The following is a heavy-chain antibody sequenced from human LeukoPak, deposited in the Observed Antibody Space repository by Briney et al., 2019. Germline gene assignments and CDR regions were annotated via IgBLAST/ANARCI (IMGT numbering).Heavy chain of an antibody. Sequence: GGSLRLSCAASGFTFSSYSMNWVRQAPGKGLEWVGRIKSKTDGGTTDYAAPVKGRFTISRDDSKNTLYLQMNSLKTEDTAVYYCTTDQYDFWSGYYYFDYWGQGTLVTVSS. V-gene: IGHV3-15*01. D-gene: IGHD3-3*01. J-gene: IGHJ4*02. CDR3: TTDQYDFWSGYYYFDY. CDR2: IKSKTDGGTT. CDR1: GFTFSSYS.